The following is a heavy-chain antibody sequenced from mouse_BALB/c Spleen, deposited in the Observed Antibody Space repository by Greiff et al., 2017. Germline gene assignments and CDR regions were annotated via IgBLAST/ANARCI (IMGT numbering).Heavy chain of an antibody. V-gene: IGHV1-14*01. CDR2: INPYNDGT. D-gene: IGHD2-12*01. CDR1: GYTFTSYV. J-gene: IGHJ2*01. Sequence: VHVKQSGPELVKPGASVKMSCKASGYTFTSYVMHWVKQKPGQGLEWIGYINPYNDGTKYNEKFKGKATLTSDKSSSTAYMELSSLTSEDSAVYYCARERGYSYDGRNFDYWGQGTTLTVSS. CDR3: ARERGYSYDGRNFDY.